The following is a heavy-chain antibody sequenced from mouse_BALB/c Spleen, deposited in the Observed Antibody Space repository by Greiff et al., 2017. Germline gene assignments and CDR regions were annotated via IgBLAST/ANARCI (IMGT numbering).Heavy chain of an antibody. J-gene: IGHJ3*01. CDR2: IDPENGNT. Sequence: EVKLMESGAELVRPGALVKLSCKASGFNIKDYYMHWVKQRPEQGLEWIGWIDPENGNTIYDPKFQGKASITADTSSNTAYLQLSSLTSEDTAVYYCAGGLSWFAYWGQGTLVTVSA. V-gene: IGHV14-1*02. CDR1: GFNIKDYY. D-gene: IGHD2-4*01. CDR3: AGGLSWFAY.